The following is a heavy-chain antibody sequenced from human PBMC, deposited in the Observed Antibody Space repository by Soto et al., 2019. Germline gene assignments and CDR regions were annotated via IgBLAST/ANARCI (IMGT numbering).Heavy chain of an antibody. J-gene: IGHJ4*02. CDR1: GGSTSSDNY. D-gene: IGHD3-16*01. V-gene: IGHV4-30-4*01. Sequence: SETLSLTCTVSGGSTSSDNYWSWIRQPPGKGLEWIGHIYYSGNTDYNPSLKSRLAISIDTSKNQFSLKLSPVTAADTAVYFCAREGGESSDGLYYFDSWGQGSLVTVSS. CDR3: AREGGESSDGLYYFDS. CDR2: IYYSGNT.